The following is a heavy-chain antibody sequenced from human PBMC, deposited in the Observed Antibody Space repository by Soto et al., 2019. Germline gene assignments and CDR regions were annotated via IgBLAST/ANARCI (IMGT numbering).Heavy chain of an antibody. CDR1: GGTFSSYT. CDR3: ARVEGYGDYGVSGYFDL. J-gene: IGHJ2*01. Sequence: SVKVSCKASGGTFSSYTISWVRQAPGQRLEWMGRIIPILGIANYAQKFQGRVTITADKSTSTAYMELSSLRSEDTAVYYCARVEGYGDYGVSGYFDLWGRGTLVTVSS. D-gene: IGHD4-17*01. V-gene: IGHV1-69*02. CDR2: IIPILGIA.